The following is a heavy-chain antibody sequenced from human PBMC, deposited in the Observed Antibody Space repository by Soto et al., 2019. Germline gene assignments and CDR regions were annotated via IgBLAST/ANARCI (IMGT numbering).Heavy chain of an antibody. D-gene: IGHD4-4*01. J-gene: IGHJ6*02. Sequence: LETLSLTCTVSGGSISSYYWSWIRQPPGKGLEWIGYIYYSGSTNYNPSLKSRVTISVDTSKNQFSLKLSSVTAADTAVYYCARLVTVTTFYYGMDVWGQGTTVTVSS. CDR2: IYYSGST. CDR1: GGSISSYY. V-gene: IGHV4-59*01. CDR3: ARLVTVTTFYYGMDV.